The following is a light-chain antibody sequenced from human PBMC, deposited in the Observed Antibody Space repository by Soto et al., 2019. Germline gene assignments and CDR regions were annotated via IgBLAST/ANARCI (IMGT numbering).Light chain of an antibody. CDR1: QNLLYSDGHTY. Sequence: DAVMTQSPLSLSVTLGQPASISCRSSQNLLYSDGHTYLNWFQQRPGQSPRRLIAKVSNRDSGVPDRFSGSGSGTDVTLKISRVEAEDVGIYYCMQGTHWPYTFGQGTKLEIK. J-gene: IGKJ2*01. V-gene: IGKV2-30*01. CDR3: MQGTHWPYT. CDR2: KVS.